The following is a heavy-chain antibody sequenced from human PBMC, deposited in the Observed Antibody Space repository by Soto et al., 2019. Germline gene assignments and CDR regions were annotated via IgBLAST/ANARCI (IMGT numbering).Heavy chain of an antibody. CDR1: GGASSTYT. V-gene: IGHV1-69*02. D-gene: IGHD4-17*01. J-gene: IGHJ4*02. Sequence: QVQLVQSGAEVKKPGSSVKVSCTASGGASSTYTISWLRQTPGQGLEWMGRIIPMFGIAKYPQKFQDRLTITADRTAHTAYMQPGILRSDDTAVYYCARGTPVPTYFFDSWGQGTLLTVSS. CDR2: IIPMFGIA. CDR3: ARGTPVPTYFFDS.